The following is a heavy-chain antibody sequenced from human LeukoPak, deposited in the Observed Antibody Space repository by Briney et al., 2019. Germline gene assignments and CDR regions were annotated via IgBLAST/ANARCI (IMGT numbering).Heavy chain of an antibody. Sequence: GGSLRLSCAASGFTFSSYSMNWVRQAPGKGLEWVSSISSSSSYIYYADSVKGRFTISRDNAKNSLYLQMNSLRAEDTAVYYCARVRGTMVVAMDYWGQGTLVPVSS. CDR3: ARVRGTMVVAMDY. CDR1: GFTFSSYS. V-gene: IGHV3-21*01. J-gene: IGHJ4*02. CDR2: ISSSSSYI. D-gene: IGHD4/OR15-4a*01.